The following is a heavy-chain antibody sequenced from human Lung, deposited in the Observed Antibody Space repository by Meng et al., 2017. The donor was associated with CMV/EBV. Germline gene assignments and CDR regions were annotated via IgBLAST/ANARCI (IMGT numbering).Heavy chain of an antibody. CDR1: GVTFSRYD. CDR2: IWSDGSNK. J-gene: IGHJ3*02. Sequence: SGVTFSRYDMQWVRQAPGKGLEWVTFIWSDGSNKYYADSVKGRFTISRDNSKNTLYLQMNSLRVEDTAVYYCAKLLGDLPDDAFDIWGQGTMVTVSS. CDR3: AKLLGDLPDDAFDI. V-gene: IGHV3-33*06. D-gene: IGHD3-16*01.